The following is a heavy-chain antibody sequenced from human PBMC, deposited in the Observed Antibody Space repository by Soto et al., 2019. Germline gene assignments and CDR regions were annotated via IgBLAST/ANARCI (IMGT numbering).Heavy chain of an antibody. D-gene: IGHD2-15*01. CDR1: GGSISSGGYY. Sequence: GPGETSETLSLTCTVSGGSISSGGYYWSWIRQHPGKGLQLIGYIYYSGSTYYDPSLKSRITISVDTSKNQFSLKLSSVTAADTAVYYCARAVGGPIDYWGQGTLVTVSS. CDR3: ARAVGGPIDY. J-gene: IGHJ4*02. V-gene: IGHV4-31*03. CDR2: IYYSGST.